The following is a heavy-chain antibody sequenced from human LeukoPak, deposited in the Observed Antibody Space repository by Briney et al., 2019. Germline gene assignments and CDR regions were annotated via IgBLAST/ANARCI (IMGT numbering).Heavy chain of an antibody. D-gene: IGHD3-3*01. CDR1: GFSFSSYW. CDR3: ARGSHPTVFGVLTFDH. Sequence: GGSLRLSCAASGFSFSSYWMTWVRQASGKGLEWVANIRQGGSEKYYVDSVKGRFTISRDNAKNSLYLQMNRLRVEDTAVYFCARGSHPTVFGVLTFDHWGQGTLVTVSS. V-gene: IGHV3-7*01. CDR2: IRQGGSEK. J-gene: IGHJ4*02.